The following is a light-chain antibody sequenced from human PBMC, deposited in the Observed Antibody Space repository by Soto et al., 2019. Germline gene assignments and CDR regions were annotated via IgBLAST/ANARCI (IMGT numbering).Light chain of an antibody. Sequence: EIVLTQARGTLSLSPGERATLYCRASQSVSSSFLAWYQQKPGQAPRLLMYGASYRATGIPDRFSGSGSGTDFPLTISRLEPEDFAVYYCQQYGSLTITFGQGTRLGIK. CDR2: GAS. J-gene: IGKJ5*01. CDR1: QSVSSSF. V-gene: IGKV3-20*01. CDR3: QQYGSLTIT.